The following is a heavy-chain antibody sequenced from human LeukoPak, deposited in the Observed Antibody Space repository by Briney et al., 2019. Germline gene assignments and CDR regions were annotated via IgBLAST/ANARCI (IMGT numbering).Heavy chain of an antibody. CDR1: GFTFSSYE. V-gene: IGHV3-48*03. CDR3: ASLYYYDSSGPNAFDI. D-gene: IGHD3-22*01. Sequence: GGSLRLSCAASGFTFSSYEMNWVRQAPGKGLEWVSYISSSGFNIYYADSVKGRFTISRDNAKNSLYLQMNSLRAEDTAVYYCASLYYYDSSGPNAFDIWGQGTMVTVSS. J-gene: IGHJ3*02. CDR2: ISSSGFNI.